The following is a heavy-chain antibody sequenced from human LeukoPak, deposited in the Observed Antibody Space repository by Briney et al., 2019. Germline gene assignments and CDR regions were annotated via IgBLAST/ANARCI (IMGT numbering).Heavy chain of an antibody. CDR1: GYSFTSYW. Sequence: HGESLKISCKGSGYSFTSYWIGWVRQMPGKGLEWMGIIYPGDSDTRYSPSFQGQVAISADKSISTAYLQWSSLKASDTAMYYCARFEQQLANRGDYWGQGTLVTVSS. V-gene: IGHV5-51*01. CDR2: IYPGDSDT. J-gene: IGHJ4*02. D-gene: IGHD6-13*01. CDR3: ARFEQQLANRGDY.